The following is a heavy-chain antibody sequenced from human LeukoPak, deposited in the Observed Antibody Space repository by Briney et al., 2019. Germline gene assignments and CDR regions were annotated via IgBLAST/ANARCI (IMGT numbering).Heavy chain of an antibody. CDR3: TRQRRGTYYAFDS. V-gene: IGHV3-11*01. J-gene: IGHJ4*02. CDR1: GFSISDYY. Sequence: GGSLRLSCDASGFSISDYYMSWIRQSPGKGLEWISYITSGGASTNCADSVKGRFTISRDKAKNSVALQLNSLRAEDTAVYYCTRQRRGTYYAFDSWGQGTLVTVSS. D-gene: IGHD3-16*01. CDR2: ITSGGAST.